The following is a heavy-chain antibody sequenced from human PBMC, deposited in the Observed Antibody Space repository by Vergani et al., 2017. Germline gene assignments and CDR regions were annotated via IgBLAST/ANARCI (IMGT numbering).Heavy chain of an antibody. Sequence: EVQLVESGGGLVQPGGSLRLSCAASGFTFSSYDMHWVRQATGKGLEWVSAIGTAGDTYYPGSVKGRFTISRENAKNSLYLQMNSLRAGDTAVYYCASACSGGSCYAYYFDYWGQGTLVTVSS. CDR1: GFTFSSYD. CDR2: IGTAGDT. D-gene: IGHD2-15*01. J-gene: IGHJ4*02. V-gene: IGHV3-13*04. CDR3: ASACSGGSCYAYYFDY.